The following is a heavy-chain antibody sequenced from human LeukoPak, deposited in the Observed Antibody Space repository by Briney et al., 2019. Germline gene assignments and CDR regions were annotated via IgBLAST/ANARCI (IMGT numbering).Heavy chain of an antibody. J-gene: IGHJ6*02. Sequence: PSESLSLTCTVSGGSISSYYWSWIRQPPGKGLEWIGYIYYSGSTNYNPSLKSRVTISVDTSKNQFSLKLSSVTAADTAVYYCAIARGPTYYGMDVWGQGNTVTVSS. CDR3: AIARGPTYYGMDV. V-gene: IGHV4-59*08. CDR2: IYYSGST. CDR1: GGSISSYY. D-gene: IGHD3-10*01.